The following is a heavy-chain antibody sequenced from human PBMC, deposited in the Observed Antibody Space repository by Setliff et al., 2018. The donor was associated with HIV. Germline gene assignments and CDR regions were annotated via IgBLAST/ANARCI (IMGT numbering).Heavy chain of an antibody. CDR1: GDSISSYY. CDR3: ARATATWLVDN. D-gene: IGHD2-15*01. J-gene: IGHJ4*02. V-gene: IGHV4-59*01. Sequence: SETLSLTCTVSGDSISSYYWNWIRQPPGKGLEWIGEIFHNGSTNYNPSLKSRVTISVDAAKNQFSLKLSSVTTADTAVYYCARATATWLVDNWGQGTLVTVS. CDR2: IFHNGST.